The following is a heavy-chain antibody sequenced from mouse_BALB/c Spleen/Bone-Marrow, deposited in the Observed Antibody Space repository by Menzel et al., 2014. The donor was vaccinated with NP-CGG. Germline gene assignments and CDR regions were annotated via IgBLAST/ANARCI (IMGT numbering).Heavy chain of an antibody. CDR3: AREEFYAMDY. V-gene: IGHV2-2*02. J-gene: IGHJ4*01. CDR2: IWSGGST. Sequence: VKLVESGPGLVQPSQSLSITCTVSGFSLTSYGVHWVRQSPGKGLEWLGVIWSGGSTDYNAALISRLSISKDNSKSQVFFKMNSLQANDTAIYYCAREEFYAMDYWGQGTSVTVSS. CDR1: GFSLTSYG.